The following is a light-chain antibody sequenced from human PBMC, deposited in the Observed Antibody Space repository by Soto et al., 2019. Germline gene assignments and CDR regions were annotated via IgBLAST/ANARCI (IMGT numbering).Light chain of an antibody. V-gene: IGLV1-40*01. J-gene: IGLJ3*02. CDR1: SSNSGAGYD. CDR2: GNI. Sequence: QSVLTQPPSVSGAPGQRVTISCTGSSSNSGAGYDVHWYQQLPGTAPKLLIYGNINRPSGVPDRFSGSKSGTSASLAITGLQAEDEADYYCQSYDSSLSAWVFGGGTKLTVL. CDR3: QSYDSSLSAWV.